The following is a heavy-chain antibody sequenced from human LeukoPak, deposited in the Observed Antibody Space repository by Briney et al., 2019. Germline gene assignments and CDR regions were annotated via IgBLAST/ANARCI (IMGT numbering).Heavy chain of an antibody. D-gene: IGHD5-12*01. J-gene: IGHJ4*02. CDR1: GFTFSSYA. CDR2: ISGSAYST. V-gene: IGHV3-23*01. CDR3: AKEAGYSGYDSPDY. Sequence: QSGGSLRLSCAASGFTFSSYAMSWVRQAPGKGLEWVSGISGSAYSTYYADSVQGRFTISRDNYKNTLYLQMNSLRAEDTAVYYCAKEAGYSGYDSPDYWGQGTLVTVSS.